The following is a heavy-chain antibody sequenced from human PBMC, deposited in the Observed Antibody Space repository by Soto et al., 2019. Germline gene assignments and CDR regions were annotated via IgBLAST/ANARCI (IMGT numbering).Heavy chain of an antibody. CDR3: ARTNIVVVPAAMEGLDY. Sequence: SETLSLTCAVYGGSFSGYYWSCIRQPPGKGLEWIGEINHSGSTNYNPSLKSRVTISVDTSKNQFSLKLSSVTAADTAVYYCARTNIVVVPAAMEGLDYWGQGTLVTVSS. CDR2: INHSGST. CDR1: GGSFSGYY. D-gene: IGHD2-2*01. J-gene: IGHJ4*02. V-gene: IGHV4-34*01.